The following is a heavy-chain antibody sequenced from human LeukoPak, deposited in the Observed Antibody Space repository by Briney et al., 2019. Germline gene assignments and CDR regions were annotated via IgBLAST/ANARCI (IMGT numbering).Heavy chain of an antibody. CDR1: GYTFNRYG. J-gene: IGHJ4*02. CDR3: ARVRSGHFDY. D-gene: IGHD3-10*01. V-gene: IGHV1-69*04. CDR2: IIPLLGEA. Sequence: ASVKVSCKASGYTFNRYGISWVRQAPGQGLEWMGMIIPLLGEANYAQKFQGRVTISADTSTSTAYMELSSLRSEDTAVYYCARVRSGHFDYWGQGTLVTVSS.